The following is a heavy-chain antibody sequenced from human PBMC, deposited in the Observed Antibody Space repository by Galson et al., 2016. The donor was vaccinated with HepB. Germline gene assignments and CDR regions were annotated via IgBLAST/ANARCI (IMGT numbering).Heavy chain of an antibody. J-gene: IGHJ2*01. V-gene: IGHV3-7*03. CDR3: AKIDGSRWYFDL. D-gene: IGHD3-10*01. CDR1: GFTFRNHW. CDR2: IKYDGNEK. Sequence: SLRLSCAASGFTFRNHWMSWIRQAPGKGLEWVANIKYDGNEKYYVESMKGRFTVSRDNARDSLYLQMNSLRADDTAVYYCAKIDGSRWYFDLWGRGTLVTVSS.